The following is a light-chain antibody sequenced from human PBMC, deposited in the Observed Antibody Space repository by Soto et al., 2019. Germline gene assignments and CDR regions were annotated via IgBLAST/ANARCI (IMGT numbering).Light chain of an antibody. CDR1: QSLLHSNGYNY. Sequence: DIVMTQSPLSLPVTPGEPASISCRSSQSLLHSNGYNYLDWYLQKPGQSPQLLIYLGSNRASGVPDRFNGSGSGKDFTLKISRVEAEDVGVYYCMQALQTPRRTFGGGTKVEIK. CDR2: LGS. CDR3: MQALQTPRRT. V-gene: IGKV2-28*01. J-gene: IGKJ4*01.